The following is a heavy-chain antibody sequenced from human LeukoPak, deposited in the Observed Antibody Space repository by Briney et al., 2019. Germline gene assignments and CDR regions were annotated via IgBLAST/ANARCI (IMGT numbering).Heavy chain of an antibody. CDR3: AKDRGAHYDFWSGLNWFDP. D-gene: IGHD3-3*01. CDR1: RFTFSSNA. V-gene: IGHV3-23*01. Sequence: GGSLRLSCAASRFTFSSNAMSWVRQAPGKGLEWVSAISGSGGSTYYADSVKGRFTISRDNSKNTLYLQMNSLRAEDTAVYYCAKDRGAHYDFWSGLNWFDPWGQGTLVTVSS. J-gene: IGHJ5*02. CDR2: ISGSGGST.